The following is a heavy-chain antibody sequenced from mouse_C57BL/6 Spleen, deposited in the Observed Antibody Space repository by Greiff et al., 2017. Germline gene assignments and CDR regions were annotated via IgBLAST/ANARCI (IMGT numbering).Heavy chain of an antibody. CDR2: INPNNGGT. D-gene: IGHD2-3*01. CDR3: AREGDGSPQTLYGYFDV. CDR1: GYTFTDYN. V-gene: IGHV1-22*01. Sequence: EVQLQQSGPELVKPGASVKMSCKASGYTFTDYNMPWVKQSHGKSLEWIGYINPNNGGTSYNQKFKGQATLTVNKSSSTAYMEIRSLTSEDSEVYYCAREGDGSPQTLYGYFDVWGTGTTVTVSS. J-gene: IGHJ1*03.